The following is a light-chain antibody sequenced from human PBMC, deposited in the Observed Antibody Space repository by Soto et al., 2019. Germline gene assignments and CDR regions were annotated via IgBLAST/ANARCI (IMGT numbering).Light chain of an antibody. J-gene: IGKJ4*01. CDR1: QSVSSY. CDR2: DAS. V-gene: IGKV3-11*01. Sequence: NFLSHTSAPLSFFPKAKDNHSLPASQSVSSYLAWYQQKPGQAPRLLIYDASNRATGIPARFSGSGSGTDFTPTISSLEPEDFAVYYCQQRSNWPLTFGGGTKVDIK. CDR3: QQRSNWPLT.